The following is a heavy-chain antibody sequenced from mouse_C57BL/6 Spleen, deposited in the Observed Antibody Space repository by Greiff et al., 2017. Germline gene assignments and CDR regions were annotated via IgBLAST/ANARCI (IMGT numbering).Heavy chain of an antibody. CDR2: IDPSDSYT. CDR3: ARNYFDY. J-gene: IGHJ2*01. V-gene: IGHV1-50*01. Sequence: QVQLQQPGAELVKPGASVKLSCKASGYTFTSYWMQWVKQRPGQGLEWIGEIDPSDSYTNYNQKFKGKATLTVDTSSSTAYMQLSSLTTEDSAVYCCARNYFDYWGQGTTLTVSS. CDR1: GYTFTSYW.